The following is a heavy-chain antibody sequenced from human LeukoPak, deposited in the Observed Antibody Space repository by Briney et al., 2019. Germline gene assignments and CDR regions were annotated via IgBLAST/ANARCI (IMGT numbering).Heavy chain of an antibody. D-gene: IGHD1-26*01. CDR3: ARDPYSGSYGWFDP. Sequence: ASVKVSCKASGYTFTSYYMHWVRQAPGQGLEWMGWINPNSGGTNYAQKFQGRVTMTRDTSISTAYMELSRLRSDDTAVYYCARDPYSGSYGWFDPWGQGTLVTVSS. V-gene: IGHV1-2*02. J-gene: IGHJ5*02. CDR1: GYTFTSYY. CDR2: INPNSGGT.